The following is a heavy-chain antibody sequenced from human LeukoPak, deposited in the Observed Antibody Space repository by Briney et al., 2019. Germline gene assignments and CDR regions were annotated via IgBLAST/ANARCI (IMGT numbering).Heavy chain of an antibody. J-gene: IGHJ5*02. CDR1: GYSFTGYY. V-gene: IGHV1-2*04. Sequence: GASVKVSCKASGYSFTGYYMHWVRQAPGQGLEWMGWINPNSGGTNYAQKFQGWVTMTRDTSISTAYMELSRLRPDDTAVYYCARDGVNYDYVWGSYCEYNWFDPWGQGTLVTVSS. D-gene: IGHD3-16*01. CDR2: INPNSGGT. CDR3: ARDGVNYDYVWGSYCEYNWFDP.